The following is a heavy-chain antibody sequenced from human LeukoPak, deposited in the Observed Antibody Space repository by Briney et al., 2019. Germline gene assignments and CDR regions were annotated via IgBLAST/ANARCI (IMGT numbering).Heavy chain of an antibody. J-gene: IGHJ4*02. CDR1: GGSISTYY. D-gene: IGHD5-18*01. Sequence: SETLSLTCTVSGGSISTYYWSWVRLPPGKGLEWIGYIYNSGSTKYNPSLKSRVTVSVDTSKNQLSLKLSSVTAADTAVYYCARARTDTAMAVDYWGQGTLVTVSS. V-gene: IGHV4-59*01. CDR2: IYNSGST. CDR3: ARARTDTAMAVDY.